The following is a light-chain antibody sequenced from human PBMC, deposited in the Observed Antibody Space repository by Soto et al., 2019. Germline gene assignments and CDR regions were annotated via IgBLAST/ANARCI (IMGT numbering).Light chain of an antibody. V-gene: IGLV1-47*01. CDR3: AARDDSLSGVA. CDR2: RNN. Sequence: QPVLTQPPSASGTPGQRVTISCSGSSSNIGSNYVYWYQQLPGTAPKLLIYRNNQRPSGVPDRFSGSKSGPSASLAISGLRSEDEADYYCAARDDSLSGVAFGGGTKLTVL. J-gene: IGLJ2*01. CDR1: SSNIGSNY.